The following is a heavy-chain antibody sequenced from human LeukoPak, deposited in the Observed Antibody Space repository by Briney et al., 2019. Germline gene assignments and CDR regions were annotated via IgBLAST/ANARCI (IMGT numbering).Heavy chain of an antibody. J-gene: IGHJ4*02. Sequence: GGSLRLSCVASGFTLSGYWMSWVRHAPGGGVEGVANIKQDGGEFYYVDAVKGRFTISRDKAKNSLYMQMNRLRVDDTAVYYCSRARGYSYNPLFDYWGQGTLVTVSS. CDR2: IKQDGGEF. CDR3: SRARGYSYNPLFDY. V-gene: IGHV3-7*04. CDR1: GFTLSGYW. D-gene: IGHD5-18*01.